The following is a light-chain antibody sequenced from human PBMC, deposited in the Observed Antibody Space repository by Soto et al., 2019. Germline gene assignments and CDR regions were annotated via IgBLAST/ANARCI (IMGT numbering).Light chain of an antibody. CDR3: CSHAGTTTWV. Sequence: QSALTQPASVSGSPGQSITISCTGTSSDVGSHNFVSWYQQRPGKAPKLMIFEVSKRPSGVSSRFSASKSGNTASLTISGVQAEDEAEYYCCSHAGTTTWVFGGGTKVTVL. V-gene: IGLV2-23*02. CDR2: EVS. CDR1: SSDVGSHNF. J-gene: IGLJ3*02.